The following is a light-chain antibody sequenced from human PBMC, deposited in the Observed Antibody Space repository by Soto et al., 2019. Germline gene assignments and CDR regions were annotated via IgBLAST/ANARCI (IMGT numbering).Light chain of an antibody. CDR3: QHYNSYSQA. CDR2: KAS. CDR1: QTISSW. J-gene: IGKJ1*01. Sequence: DIQITPAPTTLAESVSNSVTMTSRASQTISSWLAWYQQKPGKAPKLLIYKASTLKSGVPSRFSGSGSGTEFTLTISSLQPDDFATYYCQHYNSYSQAFGQGTKVDIK. V-gene: IGKV1-5*03.